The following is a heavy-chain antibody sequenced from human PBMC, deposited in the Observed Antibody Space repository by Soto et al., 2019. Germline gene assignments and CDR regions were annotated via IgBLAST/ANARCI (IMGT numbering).Heavy chain of an antibody. CDR1: GGSVSSGSYY. Sequence: QVQLQESGPGLVKPSETLSLTCTVSGGSVSSGSYYWSWIRQPPGKGLEWIGYIYYSGSTNYNPSLKSRVSISVDTSKNQFSLKLSSVTAADTAVYYCAREDSGSYYSPYYYYYYGMDVWGQGTTVTVSS. D-gene: IGHD1-26*01. CDR2: IYYSGST. V-gene: IGHV4-61*01. CDR3: AREDSGSYYSPYYYYYYGMDV. J-gene: IGHJ6*02.